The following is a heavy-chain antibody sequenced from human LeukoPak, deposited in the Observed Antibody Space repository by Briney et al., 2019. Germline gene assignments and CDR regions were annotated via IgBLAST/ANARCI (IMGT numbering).Heavy chain of an antibody. J-gene: IGHJ3*02. CDR2: IYHSGST. CDR1: GYSISSGYY. V-gene: IGHV4-38-2*01. Sequence: KSSETLSLTCAVSGYSISSGYYWGWIRQPPGKGLEWIGSIYHSGSTYYNPSLKSRVTISVDTSKNQFSLKLSSVTAADTAVYYCARPLDDYVWGSYRFDAIDIWGQGTMVTVSS. CDR3: ARPLDDYVWGSYRFDAIDI. D-gene: IGHD3-16*02.